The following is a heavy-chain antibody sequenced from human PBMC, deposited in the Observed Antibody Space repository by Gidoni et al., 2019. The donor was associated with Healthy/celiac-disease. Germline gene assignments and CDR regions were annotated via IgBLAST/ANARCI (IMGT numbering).Heavy chain of an antibody. V-gene: IGHV4-34*01. D-gene: IGHD2-2*01. J-gene: IGHJ6*02. CDR3: ARAEGYCSSTSCLNYGMDV. CDR2: INHSGST. CDR1: GGAFSGYY. Sequence: QVQLQQLGAGLSKPSDTLSLNCSVYGGAFSGYYWVWVRPPPGKGLEWIGEINHSGSTNYNPSLKSRVTISVDTSKNQFSLKLSSVTAADTAVYYCARAEGYCSSTSCLNYGMDVWGQGTTVTVSS.